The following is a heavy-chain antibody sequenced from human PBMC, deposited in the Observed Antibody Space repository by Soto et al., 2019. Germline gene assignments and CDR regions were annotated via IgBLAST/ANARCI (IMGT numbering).Heavy chain of an antibody. D-gene: IGHD6-19*01. Sequence: SETLSLTCTVSGGSISSYYWSWIRQPPGKGLEWIGYIYYSGSTNYNPSLKSRVTISVDTSKNQFSLKLSSVTAADTAVYYCARRSAGIAVAGTPWGFDPWGQGTLVTVSS. CDR2: IYYSGST. CDR1: GGSISSYY. CDR3: ARRSAGIAVAGTPWGFDP. V-gene: IGHV4-59*08. J-gene: IGHJ5*02.